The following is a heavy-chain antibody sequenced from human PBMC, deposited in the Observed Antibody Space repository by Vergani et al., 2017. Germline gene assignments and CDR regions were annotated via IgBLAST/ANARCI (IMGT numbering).Heavy chain of an antibody. J-gene: IGHJ5*02. D-gene: IGHD6-19*01. V-gene: IGHV3-23*01. CDR1: GFTFSSYA. CDR2: ISGSGGST. CDR3: AKGRDSSGWRNWFDP. Sequence: EVQLLESGGGLVQPGGSLRLSCAASGFTFSSYAMSWVRQAPGKGLEWVSAISGSGGSTYYADSVEGRFTISRDNSKNTLYLQMNSLRAEDTAVYYCAKGRDSSGWRNWFDPWGQGTLVTVSS.